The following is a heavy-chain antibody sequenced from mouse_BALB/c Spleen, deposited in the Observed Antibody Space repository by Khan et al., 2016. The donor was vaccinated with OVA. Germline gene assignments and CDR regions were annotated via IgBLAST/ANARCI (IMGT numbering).Heavy chain of an antibody. CDR2: INPRSGYT. J-gene: IGHJ2*01. Sequence: QVRLQQSGAELARPGASVKMSCKASGYTFTSYTMHWVKQRPGQGLEWIGYINPRSGYTDYNQKFKDKTTLTTDISSSTAYMQLSSLTSEDSAVYYCARRRGGYYFDYWGQGTTLTVSS. V-gene: IGHV1-4*02. CDR3: ARRRGGYYFDY. CDR1: GYTFTSYT.